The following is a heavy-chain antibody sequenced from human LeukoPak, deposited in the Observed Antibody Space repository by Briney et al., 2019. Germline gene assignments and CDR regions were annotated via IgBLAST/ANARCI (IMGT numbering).Heavy chain of an antibody. D-gene: IGHD6-19*01. CDR2: ISASGGST. CDR1: GFTFSSYA. J-gene: IGHJ4*02. Sequence: GGSLRLSCAASGFTFSSYAMSWVRQAPGKWLEWVSAISASGGSTYYADSVKGRFTISRDNSKNTLFLQMNSLRAEDTAVYYCAKDHSSGWPYCFPYWGQGTLVTVSS. V-gene: IGHV3-23*01. CDR3: AKDHSSGWPYCFPY.